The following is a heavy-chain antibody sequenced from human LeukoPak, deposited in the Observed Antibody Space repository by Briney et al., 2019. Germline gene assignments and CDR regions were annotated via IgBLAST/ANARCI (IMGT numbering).Heavy chain of an antibody. J-gene: IGHJ4*02. Sequence: AGGSLRLSCTVSGFTVSSNSMSWVRQAPGKGLEWVSFIYSGGNTHYSDSVKGRFTISRDNSKNTLYLQMNSLRAEDTAVYYCAKDDGYSSSSVWGDYWGQGTLVTVSS. CDR2: IYSGGNT. V-gene: IGHV3-53*01. D-gene: IGHD6-6*01. CDR3: AKDDGYSSSSVWGDY. CDR1: GFTVSSNS.